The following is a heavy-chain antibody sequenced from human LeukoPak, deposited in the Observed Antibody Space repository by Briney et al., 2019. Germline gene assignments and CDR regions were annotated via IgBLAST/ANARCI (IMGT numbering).Heavy chain of an antibody. D-gene: IGHD2-15*01. CDR1: GFTFSSYG. V-gene: IGHV3-33*06. CDR2: IWYDGSNK. CDR3: AKEIKGSTYYYYGMDV. J-gene: IGHJ6*02. Sequence: TGRSLRLSCAASGFTFSSYGMHWVRQAPGKGLEWVAVIWYDGSNKYYADSVKGRFTISRDNSKNTLYLQMNSLRAEDTAVYYCAKEIKGSTYYYYGMDVWGQGTTVTVSS.